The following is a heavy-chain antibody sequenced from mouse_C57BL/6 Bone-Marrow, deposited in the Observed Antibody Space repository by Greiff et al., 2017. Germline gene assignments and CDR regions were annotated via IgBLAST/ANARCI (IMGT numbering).Heavy chain of an antibody. CDR2: ISDGGSYT. D-gene: IGHD1-1*01. CDR3: ARDPLFITTVVGYFDY. CDR1: GFTFSSYA. Sequence: EVQRVESGGGLVKPGGSLKLSCAASGFTFSSYAMSWVRQTPEKRLEWVATISDGGSYTYYPDNVKGRFTISRDNAKNNLYLQMSHLKSEDTAMYYCARDPLFITTVVGYFDYWGQGTTLTVSS. J-gene: IGHJ2*01. V-gene: IGHV5-4*01.